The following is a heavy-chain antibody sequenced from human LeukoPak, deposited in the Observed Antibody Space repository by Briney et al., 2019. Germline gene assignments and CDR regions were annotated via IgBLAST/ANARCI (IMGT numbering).Heavy chain of an antibody. D-gene: IGHD6-6*01. V-gene: IGHV1-24*01. CDR1: GYTLTELS. Sequence: ASVKVSCKVSGYTLTELSMHWVRQAPGKGLEWMGGFDPEDGETIYAQKFQGRVTMTEDTSTDTAYMELCSLRSEDTAVYYCATDLDSSSPPLGWGQGTLVTVSS. CDR2: FDPEDGET. CDR3: ATDLDSSSPPLG. J-gene: IGHJ4*02.